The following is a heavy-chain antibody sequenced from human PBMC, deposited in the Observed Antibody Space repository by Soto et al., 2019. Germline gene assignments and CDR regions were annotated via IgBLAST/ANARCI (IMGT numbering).Heavy chain of an antibody. J-gene: IGHJ4*02. V-gene: IGHV4-31*03. CDR1: GGSISSGGYY. CDR2: IYYSGST. D-gene: IGHD1-26*01. CDR3: AREGGIVGATAADY. Sequence: QVQLQESGPGLVKPSQTLSLTCTVSGGSISSGGYYWSWIRQHPGEGLVRIGYIYYSGSTYYNPSLKSRVTISVDTSKNQFSLKLSSVTAADTAVYYCAREGGIVGATAADYWGQGTLVTVSS.